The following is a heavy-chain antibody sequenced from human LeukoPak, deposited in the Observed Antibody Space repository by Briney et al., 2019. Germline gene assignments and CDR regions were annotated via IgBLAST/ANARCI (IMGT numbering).Heavy chain of an antibody. J-gene: IGHJ4*02. CDR2: INHSEST. CDR1: GGSFSGYY. V-gene: IGHV4-34*01. Sequence: SETLSLTCAVYGGSFSGYYWSWIRQPPGKGLEWIGEINHSESTNYNPSLKSRVTISVDTSKNQFSLKLSSVTAADTAVYYCARGQPYYGSGSYDYWGQGTLVTVSS. D-gene: IGHD3-10*01. CDR3: ARGQPYYGSGSYDY.